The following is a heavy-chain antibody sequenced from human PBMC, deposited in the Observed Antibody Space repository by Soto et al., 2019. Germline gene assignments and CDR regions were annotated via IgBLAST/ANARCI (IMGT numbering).Heavy chain of an antibody. D-gene: IGHD2-2*01. CDR2: LSAYNGNT. V-gene: IGHV1-18*04. Sequence: QVQLVQSGAEVKKPGASVKVSCKASGYTFTSYGISWVRQAPGQGLEWMGWLSAYNGNTNYAQKLQGRVTMTTDTSTSTAYMELRSLRSDDTAVYYCARFIVVVPAAILIDYYYYGMDVWGQGTTVTGSS. CDR3: ARFIVVVPAAILIDYYYYGMDV. CDR1: GYTFTSYG. J-gene: IGHJ6*02.